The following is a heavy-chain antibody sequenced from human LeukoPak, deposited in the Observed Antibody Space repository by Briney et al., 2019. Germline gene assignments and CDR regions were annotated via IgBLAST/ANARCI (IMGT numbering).Heavy chain of an antibody. J-gene: IGHJ4*02. CDR2: IKQSENT. CDR3: AREGLRNAYNPLGY. V-gene: IGHV4-34*01. Sequence: KPSETLSLTCAVYGGSFSAYYWTWIRRPPGKGLEWIGEIKQSENTNYNPSLKSRVTISIDTSKNQISLKLTSVTAADTAVYYCAREGLRNAYNPLGYWGQGTLVTVSS. D-gene: IGHD5-24*01. CDR1: GGSFSAYY.